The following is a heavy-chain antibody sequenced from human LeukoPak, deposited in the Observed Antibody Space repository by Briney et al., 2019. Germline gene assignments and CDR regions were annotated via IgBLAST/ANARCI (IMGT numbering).Heavy chain of an antibody. D-gene: IGHD3-3*01. J-gene: IGHJ4*02. CDR1: GYTFTGYY. V-gene: IGHV1-2*02. CDR2: MNPNSGGT. Sequence: APVKVSCKASGYTFTGYYMHWVRQAPGQGLEWMGWMNPNSGGTNYAQKFQGRVTMTRDTSISTAYMELSRLRSDDTAVYYCARGRGRVVTADYWGQGTLVTVSS. CDR3: ARGRGRVVTADY.